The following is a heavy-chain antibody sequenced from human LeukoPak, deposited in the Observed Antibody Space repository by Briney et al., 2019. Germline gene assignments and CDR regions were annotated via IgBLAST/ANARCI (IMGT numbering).Heavy chain of an antibody. V-gene: IGHV3-11*01. J-gene: IGHJ4*02. CDR3: ARDYNS. D-gene: IGHD3-10*01. CDR1: GFTFTDYY. Sequence: GGSLRLSCSASGFTFTDYYMSWIRQAPGKGLEWVSYISPSGTVIYYGDSVKGRFTVSRDNAKKSLFLQMNSLRAEDTAVYYCARDYNSWGQGTLVTVSS. CDR2: ISPSGTVI.